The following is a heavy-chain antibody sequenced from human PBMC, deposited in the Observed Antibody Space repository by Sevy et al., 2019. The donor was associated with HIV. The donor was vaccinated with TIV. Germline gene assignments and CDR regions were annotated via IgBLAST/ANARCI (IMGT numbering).Heavy chain of an antibody. D-gene: IGHD6-13*01. CDR2: LKSDVYGGTV. Sequence: GGSLRLSCTASGFTFGDYCMSWVRQAPGKGLEWVAFLKSDVYGGTVDHAASVRGRFVISRDDSKTIAYLQMNDLKTECTGVYYCTRWKAAQSIFDYWGQGALVTVSS. CDR3: TRWKAAQSIFDY. CDR1: GFTFGDYC. J-gene: IGHJ4*02. V-gene: IGHV3-49*04.